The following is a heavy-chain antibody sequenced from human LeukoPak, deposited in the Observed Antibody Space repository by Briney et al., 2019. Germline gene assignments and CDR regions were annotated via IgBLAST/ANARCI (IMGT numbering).Heavy chain of an antibody. Sequence: GESLKISCQGYGYSFTSYWIGWVRQMPGKGLEWMGIIYPGDSDTRYSPSFQGQVTISADKSISTAYLQWSSLKASDTAMYYCAAALVSDYDNSGYYHLFDYWGQGTLVTVSS. CDR1: GYSFTSYW. V-gene: IGHV5-51*01. D-gene: IGHD3-22*01. J-gene: IGHJ4*02. CDR3: AAALVSDYDNSGYYHLFDY. CDR2: IYPGDSDT.